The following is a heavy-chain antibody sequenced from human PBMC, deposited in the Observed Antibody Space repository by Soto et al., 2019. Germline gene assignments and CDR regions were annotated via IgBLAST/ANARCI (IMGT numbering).Heavy chain of an antibody. D-gene: IGHD1-26*01. Sequence: SETLSLTCTVSGGSISSSSYYWGWIRQPPGKGLEWIGSIYYSGSTYYNPSLKSRVTISVDTSKNQFSLKLSSVTAADTAVYYCAGGSGSPGWFDYWGQGTQVTVS. CDR1: GGSISSSSYY. V-gene: IGHV4-39*01. CDR3: AGGSGSPGWFDY. CDR2: IYYSGST. J-gene: IGHJ4*02.